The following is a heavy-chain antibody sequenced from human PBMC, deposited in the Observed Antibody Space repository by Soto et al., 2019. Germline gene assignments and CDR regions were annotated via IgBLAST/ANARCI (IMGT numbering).Heavy chain of an antibody. CDR1: GFTFSSYA. Sequence: EVQLLESGGGLVQPGGSLRLSCAASGFTFSSYAMSWVRQAPGKGLEWVSGISGSGGSTYYADSVKGRFTISRDNSKNTLDLQTTSLRAEDTAVYYCAKERGYNYGYDAMDVWGQGTTVTVSS. CDR2: ISGSGGST. D-gene: IGHD5-18*01. J-gene: IGHJ6*02. V-gene: IGHV3-23*01. CDR3: AKERGYNYGYDAMDV.